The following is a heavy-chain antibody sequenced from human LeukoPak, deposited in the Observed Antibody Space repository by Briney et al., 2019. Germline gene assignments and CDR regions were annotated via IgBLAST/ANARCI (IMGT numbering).Heavy chain of an antibody. Sequence: GGSLRLSCAASGFTFSSYEMNWVRQAPGKGLEWVSYISSSGSNIYYADSVKGRFTISRDNAKNSLFLQMNSLRAEDTAVYYCARLYSSSSGRALHYWGQGALVTVSS. J-gene: IGHJ4*02. D-gene: IGHD6-6*01. CDR1: GFTFSSYE. V-gene: IGHV3-48*03. CDR2: ISSSGSNI. CDR3: ARLYSSSSGRALHY.